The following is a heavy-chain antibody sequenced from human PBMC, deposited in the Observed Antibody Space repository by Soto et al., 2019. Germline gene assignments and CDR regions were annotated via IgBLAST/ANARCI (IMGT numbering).Heavy chain of an antibody. J-gene: IGHJ5*02. D-gene: IGHD3-3*01. CDR1: GFTFSSYA. V-gene: IGHV3-30-3*01. CDR2: ISYDGSNK. Sequence: QVQLVESGGGVVQPGRSLRLSCAASGFTFSSYAMHWVRQAPGKGLEWVAVISYDGSNKYYADSVKGRFTISRDNSKNTLYLQMNSLRSEDTAVYYCARATTIFGTPPRFDPWGQGTLVAVSS. CDR3: ARATTIFGTPPRFDP.